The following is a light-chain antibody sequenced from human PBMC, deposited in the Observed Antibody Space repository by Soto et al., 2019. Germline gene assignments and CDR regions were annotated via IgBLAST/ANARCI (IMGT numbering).Light chain of an antibody. V-gene: IGLV2-14*01. CDR1: SSDVGGYNH. Sequence: QSALTQPASESGSPGQSITISCTGTSSDVGGYNHVSWYQHSPGKAPRLILFAVSDRPSGVSHRFSGSKSGNTASLTISGLQAEDEADYYCCSYTSLSTVVFGGGTKLTVL. CDR2: AVS. CDR3: CSYTSLSTVV. J-gene: IGLJ2*01.